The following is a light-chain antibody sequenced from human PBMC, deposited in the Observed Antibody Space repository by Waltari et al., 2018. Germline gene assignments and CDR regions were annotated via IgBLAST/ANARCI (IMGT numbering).Light chain of an antibody. J-gene: IGLJ3*02. V-gene: IGLV1-40*01. CDR2: GNN. CDR1: GSNIGAGFD. CDR3: QSYDSSLTGSWV. Sequence: QSVLTQPPSVSGAPGQRVTISCTGSGSNIGAGFDVHWYQPLPGTAPKLLVYGNNSRPSGVPDRFSASTSGTSASLAITGLQAEDEADYYCQSYDSSLTGSWVFGGGTKLTVL.